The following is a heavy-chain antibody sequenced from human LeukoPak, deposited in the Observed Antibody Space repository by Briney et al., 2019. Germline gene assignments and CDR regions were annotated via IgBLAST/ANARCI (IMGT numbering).Heavy chain of an antibody. CDR3: ASQYYDFWSGSPFYYMDV. CDR1: GGSTSSYY. D-gene: IGHD3-3*01. CDR2: IYYSGST. V-gene: IGHV4-59*01. J-gene: IGHJ6*03. Sequence: SETLSLTCTVSGGSTSSYYWSWIRQPPGKGLEWIGYIYYSGSTNYNPSLKSRVTISVDTSKNQFSLKLSSVTAADTAVYYCASQYYDFWSGSPFYYMDVWGKGTTVTVSS.